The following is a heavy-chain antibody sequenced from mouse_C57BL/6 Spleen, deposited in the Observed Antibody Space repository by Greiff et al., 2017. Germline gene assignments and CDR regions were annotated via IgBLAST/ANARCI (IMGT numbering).Heavy chain of an antibody. D-gene: IGHD2-2*01. Sequence: EVKLQESGPGLVKPSQSLSLTCSVTGYSITSGYYWNWIRQFPGNKLEWMGYIRYDGSTNYNPSLKNRISFTRDTSKNPFFLKLNSVTTEDTATYYCARTDYYGYPDYWGQGTTLTVSA. J-gene: IGHJ2*01. CDR2: IRYDGST. CDR3: ARTDYYGYPDY. CDR1: GYSITSGYY. V-gene: IGHV3-6*01.